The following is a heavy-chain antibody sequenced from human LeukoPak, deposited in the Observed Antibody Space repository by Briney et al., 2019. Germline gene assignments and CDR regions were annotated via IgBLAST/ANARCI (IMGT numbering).Heavy chain of an antibody. D-gene: IGHD4-17*01. CDR3: ARGAYGDHDS. CDR1: TFTFSSYA. CDR2: ISAGADST. Sequence: PGGSLRLSCAASTFTFSSYAMSWVRQAPGKGLEWVSAISAGADSTYYADSVQGRFTISRDNSKNTLFLQMSGLRAEDTAVYFCARGAYGDHDSWGQGTLVSVSP. J-gene: IGHJ5*01. V-gene: IGHV3-23*01.